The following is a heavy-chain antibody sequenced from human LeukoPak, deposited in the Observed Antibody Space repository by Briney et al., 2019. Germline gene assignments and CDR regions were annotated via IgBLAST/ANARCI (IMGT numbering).Heavy chain of an antibody. D-gene: IGHD5/OR15-5a*01. CDR2: ISAYTGDT. J-gene: IGHJ4*02. CDR1: GYTLTSYG. CDR3: ARDLGEFRVYGVFFDY. V-gene: IGHV1-18*01. Sequence: GASVKVSCRASGYTLTSYGINWVRQAPGQGLEWLGWISAYTGDTKYAQNLQGRVNMTTDTSTSTAYMELKSLRSDDTAVYYCARDLGEFRVYGVFFDYWGQGTLVTVSS.